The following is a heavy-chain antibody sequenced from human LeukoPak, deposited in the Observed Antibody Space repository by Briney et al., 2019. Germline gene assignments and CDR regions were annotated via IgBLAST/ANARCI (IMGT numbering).Heavy chain of an antibody. Sequence: PSETLSLTCTVSGGSITSYYWSWIRQPPGKGLEWIGYIYYSGSTNYNPSLKSRVTISVDTSKNQFSLKLSSVTAADTAVYYCAREVEGSSYDFWGQGTLVTVSS. J-gene: IGHJ4*02. CDR3: AREVEGSSYDF. CDR1: GGSITSYY. V-gene: IGHV4-59*01. D-gene: IGHD6-19*01. CDR2: IYYSGST.